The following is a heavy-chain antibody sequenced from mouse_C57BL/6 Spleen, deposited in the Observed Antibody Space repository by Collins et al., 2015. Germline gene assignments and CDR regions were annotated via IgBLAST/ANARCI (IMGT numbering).Heavy chain of an antibody. V-gene: IGHV1-76*01. CDR3: ARSEASAVASFDY. CDR1: GYTFTDYY. CDR2: IYPGTNNT. D-gene: IGHD6-1*01. J-gene: IGHJ2*01. Sequence: QVQLKQSGAELVRPGASVKLSCKASGYTFTDYYINWVQQRPGQGLEWIARIYPGTNNTYYDEKFKGKATLTAEKFSSTAYMQLSSLTSEDSAVYFCARSEASAVASFDYWGQGTTLTVSS.